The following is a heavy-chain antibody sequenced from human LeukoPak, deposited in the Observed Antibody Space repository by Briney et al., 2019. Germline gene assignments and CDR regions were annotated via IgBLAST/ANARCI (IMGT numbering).Heavy chain of an antibody. J-gene: IGHJ4*02. Sequence: SQTLSLTCTVSGGSISSGSYYWSWIRQPAGKGLEWIGRIYTNGSTNYNPSLKSRVTISVDRSKNQFSLKLSSVTAADTAVYYCARRKDGSGSAFDYWGQGTLVTVSS. CDR1: GGSISSGSYY. V-gene: IGHV4-61*02. D-gene: IGHD3-10*01. CDR2: IYTNGST. CDR3: ARRKDGSGSAFDY.